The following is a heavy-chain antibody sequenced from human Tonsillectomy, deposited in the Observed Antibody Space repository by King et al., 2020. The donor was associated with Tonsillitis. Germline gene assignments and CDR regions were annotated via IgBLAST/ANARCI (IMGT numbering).Heavy chain of an antibody. V-gene: IGHV1-2*02. CDR1: GYTFTGYY. J-gene: IGHJ4*02. CDR3: ARGSGAFDY. Sequence: QLVQSGAEVTKPGASVKVSCKASGYTFTGYYIHWVRQAPGQGLEWMGWINPNSGDTNFAQKFQGRVTMTRDTSISTAYMDLSRLRSDETAVYYCARGSGAFDYWGQGTLVTVSS. CDR2: INPNSGDT. D-gene: IGHD6-25*01.